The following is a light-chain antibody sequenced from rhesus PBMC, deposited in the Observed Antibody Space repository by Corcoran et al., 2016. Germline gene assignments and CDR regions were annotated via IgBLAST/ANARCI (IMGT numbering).Light chain of an antibody. CDR3: QQYTTRPYS. J-gene: IGKJ2*01. CDR2: NAS. CDR1: QSISSW. V-gene: IGKV1-22*01. Sequence: DIQMTQSPSSLSASVGDTVTITCRASQSISSWLAWYQQKPGKTPKLLIYNASNLQRGVPSRCRGSGSGTDFTLTISNLQSEDFATYYCQQYTTRPYSFGQGAKVEIK.